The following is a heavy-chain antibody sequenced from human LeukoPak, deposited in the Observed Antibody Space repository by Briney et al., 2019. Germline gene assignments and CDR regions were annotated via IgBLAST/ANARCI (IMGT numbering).Heavy chain of an antibody. D-gene: IGHD1-14*01. CDR3: AREGGMSGYMDV. V-gene: IGHV1-46*01. CDR1: GYTFTSYY. J-gene: IGHJ6*03. Sequence: ASVKVSCKAPGYTFTSYYMHWVRQAPGQGLEWMGIINPSGGSTSYAQKFQGRVTMTRDMSTSTVYMELSSLRSEDTAVYYCAREGGMSGYMDVWGKGTTVTVSS. CDR2: INPSGGST.